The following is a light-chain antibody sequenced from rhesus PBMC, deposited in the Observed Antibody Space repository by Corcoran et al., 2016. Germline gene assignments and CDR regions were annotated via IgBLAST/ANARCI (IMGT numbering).Light chain of an antibody. Sequence: QAALTQPRSVSGSPGQSVTISCTGTSSDIGGYNYVTWYQQHPGTAPKLIISEVSKRPSGVSDRFSGSKSGNTASLTISGLQAEDDADYHCSSYAGSSIYVFGAGTRLTVL. J-gene: IGLJ1*01. V-gene: IGLV2-32*02. CDR2: EVS. CDR3: SSYAGSSIYV. CDR1: SSDIGGYNY.